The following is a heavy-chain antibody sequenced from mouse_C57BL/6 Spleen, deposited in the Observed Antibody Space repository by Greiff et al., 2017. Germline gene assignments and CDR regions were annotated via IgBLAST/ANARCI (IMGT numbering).Heavy chain of an antibody. CDR1: GYTFTSYW. J-gene: IGHJ2*01. CDR2: IDPSDSET. CDR3: ARGGDYDVGVYYFDY. D-gene: IGHD2-4*01. V-gene: IGHV1-52*01. Sequence: QVQLKQPGAELVRPGSSVKLSCKASGYTFTSYWMHWVKQRPIQGLEWIGNIDPSDSETHYNQKFKDKATLTVDKSSSTAYMQLSSLTSEDSAVYYCARGGDYDVGVYYFDYWGQGTTLTVSS.